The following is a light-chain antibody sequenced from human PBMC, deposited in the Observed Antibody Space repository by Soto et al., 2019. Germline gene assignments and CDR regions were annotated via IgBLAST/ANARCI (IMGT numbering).Light chain of an antibody. CDR3: NSFTTSSTFL. CDR2: EVN. V-gene: IGLV2-18*02. CDR1: SSDVGSYNH. Sequence: QSALTQPPSVSGSPGQSVTISCTGSSSDVGSYNHVSWYQQPPGTAPKLMIYEVNNRPSGVPDRFSGSKSGNTASLTISGLQAEDEGDYYCNSFTTSSTFLFGGGTKLTVL. J-gene: IGLJ2*01.